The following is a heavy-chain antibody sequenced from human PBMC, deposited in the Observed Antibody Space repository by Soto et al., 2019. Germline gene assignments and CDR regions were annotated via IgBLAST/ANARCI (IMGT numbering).Heavy chain of an antibody. V-gene: IGHV3-7*01. CDR1: GFMFSTCL. CDR3: VGALTYEVPYYYYGMDV. CDR2: IKQDGNEK. Sequence: GGSLRLSCAASGFMFSTCLMSWVRQSPGKGLEWVANIKQDGNEKFYVDSVKGRFTISRDNAKKSLYLQMNSLRADDTAVYYCVGALTYEVPYYYYGMDVWGQGTTVTVSS. J-gene: IGHJ6*02. D-gene: IGHD3-16*01.